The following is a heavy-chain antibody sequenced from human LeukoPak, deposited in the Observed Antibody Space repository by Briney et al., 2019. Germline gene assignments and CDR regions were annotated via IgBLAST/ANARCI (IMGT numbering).Heavy chain of an antibody. CDR3: AKYAFNWNAPDGLDI. D-gene: IGHD1-1*01. J-gene: IGHJ3*02. CDR1: RFSFSDYD. CDR2: ISYDGSRK. Sequence: GGSLRLSCRASRFSFSDYDMHWVRQAPGKGLEWVAVISYDGSRKHYGDSVKGRFTISRDNSESTLFLQMNSLRTDDTSVYFCAKYAFNWNAPDGLDIWGQGTMVIVSS. V-gene: IGHV3-30*18.